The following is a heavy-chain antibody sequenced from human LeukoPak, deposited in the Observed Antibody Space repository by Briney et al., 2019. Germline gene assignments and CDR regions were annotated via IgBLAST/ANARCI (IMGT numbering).Heavy chain of an antibody. D-gene: IGHD3-10*01. CDR2: IYPGDSDT. Sequence: GESLKISCKGSGYSFTSYWIGWVRQMPGKGLEWMGIIYPGDSDTRYSPSFQGQVTISADKSISTAYLQWSGLKASDTAMYYCASLGSGSYYPFDAFDIWGQGTMVTASS. J-gene: IGHJ3*02. CDR3: ASLGSGSYYPFDAFDI. CDR1: GYSFTSYW. V-gene: IGHV5-51*01.